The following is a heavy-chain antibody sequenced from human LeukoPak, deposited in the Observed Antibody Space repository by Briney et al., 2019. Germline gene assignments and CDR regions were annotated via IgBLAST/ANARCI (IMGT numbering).Heavy chain of an antibody. Sequence: PSETLSLTCTVSGGSISSSSYYWGWIRQPPGKGLEWIGSIYYSGSTYYNPSLKSRVTISVDTSKNQFSLKLSSVTAADTAVYYCARDGAIGYWGQGTLVTASS. J-gene: IGHJ4*02. CDR2: IYYSGST. V-gene: IGHV4-39*07. CDR3: ARDGAIGY. CDR1: GGSISSSSYY. D-gene: IGHD1-26*01.